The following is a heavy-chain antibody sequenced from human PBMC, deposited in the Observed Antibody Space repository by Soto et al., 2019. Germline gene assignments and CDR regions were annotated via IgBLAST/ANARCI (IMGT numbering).Heavy chain of an antibody. J-gene: IGHJ4*02. CDR2: IVVGSGNT. D-gene: IGHD3-3*01. CDR3: AAEHFGVVWDY. CDR1: GFTFTSPA. V-gene: IGHV1-58*01. Sequence: GASVKVSCKASGFTFTSPAVQWVRQARGQRLEWIGWIVVGSGNTNYAQKFQERVTITRDMSTSTAYMELSSLRSEDTAVYYCAAEHFGVVWDYWGQGTLVT.